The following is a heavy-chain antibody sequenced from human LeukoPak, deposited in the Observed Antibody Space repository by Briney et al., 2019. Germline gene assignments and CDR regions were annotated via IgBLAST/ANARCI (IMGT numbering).Heavy chain of an antibody. CDR2: ISDIGSI. Sequence: SETLSLTCTVSGGSVSSYYWSWIRQPPGKGLEWIAYISDIGSINYNPSLKSRVTISLDTSKNQFSLKLSSVTAADTAVYYCAGHHPRNTVDFWGQGTLVTVSS. CDR3: AGHHPRNTVDF. D-gene: IGHD2/OR15-2a*01. CDR1: GGSVSSYY. J-gene: IGHJ4*02. V-gene: IGHV4-59*08.